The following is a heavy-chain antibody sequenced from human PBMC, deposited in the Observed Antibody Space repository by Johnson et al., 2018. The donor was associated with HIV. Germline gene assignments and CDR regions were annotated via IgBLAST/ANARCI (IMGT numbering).Heavy chain of an antibody. J-gene: IGHJ3*02. CDR2: IYSGGST. D-gene: IGHD3-22*01. CDR3: ASLTYYYDSSGYSPGAFDI. V-gene: IGHV3-66*01. Sequence: VQLVESGGGLVQPGGSLRLSCAASGFTFSSYDMHWVRQATGKGLEWVSVIYSGGSTYYADSVKGRVTISRDNSKNTLYLQMNSLRAEDTAVYYCASLTYYYDSSGYSPGAFDIWGQGTMVTVSS. CDR1: GFTFSSYD.